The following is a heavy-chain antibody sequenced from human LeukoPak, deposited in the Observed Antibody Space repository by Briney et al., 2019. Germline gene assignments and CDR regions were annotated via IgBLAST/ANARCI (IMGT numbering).Heavy chain of an antibody. V-gene: IGHV1-69*05. Sequence: ASVKVSCKASGGTFSSYAISWVRQAPGQGLEWMGRIIPIFGTANYAQKFQGRVTITTDKSTSTAYMELSSLRYEDTAVYYCARDDGYLSYYYYYMDVWGKGTTVTVSS. D-gene: IGHD3-22*01. CDR1: GGTFSSYA. J-gene: IGHJ6*03. CDR3: ARDDGYLSYYYYYMDV. CDR2: IIPIFGTA.